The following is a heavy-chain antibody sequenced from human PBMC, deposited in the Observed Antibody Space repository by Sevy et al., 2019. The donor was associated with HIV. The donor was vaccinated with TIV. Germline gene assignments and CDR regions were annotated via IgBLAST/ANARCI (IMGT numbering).Heavy chain of an antibody. CDR3: ARWPAERYDFWTWSSWGHGGDY. CDR2: TFYRSNWYT. V-gene: IGHV6-1*01. CDR1: GDSVSSNNAA. D-gene: IGHD3-3*01. J-gene: IGHJ4*02. Sequence: KQSQTLSLTCAISGDSVSSNNAAWNWIRQSPSRGLEWLGRTFYRSNWYTDYAISVKSRITINPDTSKNQLSLQLHSVTPEDTAVYYCARWPAERYDFWTWSSWGHGGDYWGQGTLVTVSS.